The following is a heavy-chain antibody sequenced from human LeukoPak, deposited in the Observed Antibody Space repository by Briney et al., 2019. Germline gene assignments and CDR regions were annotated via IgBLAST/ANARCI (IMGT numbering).Heavy chain of an antibody. CDR3: ARDRREGSSGYDY. J-gene: IGHJ4*02. Sequence: ASVTVSFTASGGTFISYAISWVRQAPGQGLEWMGGIIPIFGTANYAQKFQGRVTITADESTSTAYMELSSLRSEDTAVYYCARDRREGSSGYDYWGQGTLVTVSS. CDR2: IIPIFGTA. CDR1: GGTFISYA. D-gene: IGHD3-22*01. V-gene: IGHV1-69*13.